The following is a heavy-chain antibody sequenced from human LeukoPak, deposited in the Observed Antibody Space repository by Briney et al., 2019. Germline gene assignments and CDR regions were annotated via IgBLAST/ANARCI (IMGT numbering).Heavy chain of an antibody. CDR3: ARETIAARPDWFDP. V-gene: IGHV1-69*04. CDR2: IIPILGIA. Sequence: APVKVSCKASGGTFSSYTITWVRQAPGQGLEWMGRIIPILGIANYAQKFQGRVTITADKSTSTAYMELSSLRSEDTAVYYCARETIAARPDWFDPWGQGTLVTVPS. J-gene: IGHJ5*02. D-gene: IGHD6-6*01. CDR1: GGTFSSYT.